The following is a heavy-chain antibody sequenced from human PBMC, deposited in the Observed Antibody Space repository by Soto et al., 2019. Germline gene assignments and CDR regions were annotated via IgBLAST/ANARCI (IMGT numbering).Heavy chain of an antibody. CDR1: GGSISSGDHY. CDR3: AREVVVPATQGIDI. J-gene: IGHJ3*02. Sequence: SETLSLTCTVSGGSISSGDHYWSWIRQPPGKGLEWIGYIYYSGSTYYNPSLKSRVSISVDTSKNQFSLKLSSVTAADTAVYCCAREVVVPATQGIDIWGQGTMVTVSS. D-gene: IGHD2-15*01. V-gene: IGHV4-30-4*01. CDR2: IYYSGST.